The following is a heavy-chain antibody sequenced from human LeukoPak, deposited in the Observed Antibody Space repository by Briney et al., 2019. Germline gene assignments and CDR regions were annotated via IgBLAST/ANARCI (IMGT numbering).Heavy chain of an antibody. CDR3: ARDVSPNGVVDY. CDR1: GGSISSGNYY. V-gene: IGHV4-39*07. Sequence: SEPLSLPCIVSGGSISSGNYYWGWIRQPPGKGLEWIGSIYYSGSTYYNPSLESRVTLSVDTSKNQFSLKLNSVTAADTAVYYCARDVSPNGVVDYWGQGTLVTVSS. CDR2: IYYSGST. J-gene: IGHJ4*02. D-gene: IGHD2-8*01.